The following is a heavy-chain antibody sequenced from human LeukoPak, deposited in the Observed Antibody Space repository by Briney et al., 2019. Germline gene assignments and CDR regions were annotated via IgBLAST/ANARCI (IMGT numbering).Heavy chain of an antibody. D-gene: IGHD2-15*01. V-gene: IGHV1-18*01. CDR2: ISAYNGNT. CDR3: ARAVADYNWFDP. CDR1: GYTFTSYG. J-gene: IGHJ5*02. Sequence: ASVKVSCKASGYTFTSYGISWVRQAPGQGLEWMGWISAYNGNTNYAQKLQGRVTMTTDTSTCTAYMELRSLRSDDTAVYYCARAVADYNWFDPWGQGTLVTVSS.